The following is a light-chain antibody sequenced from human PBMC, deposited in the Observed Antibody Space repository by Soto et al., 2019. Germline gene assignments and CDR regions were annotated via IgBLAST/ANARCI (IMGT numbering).Light chain of an antibody. Sequence: DIQMTQSPSSVSASVGDRVTITCWASQDINSWLTWYQQKPGKAPKVLIYIASRLQPGVPSRFSGRGSGTDFSLTISNLQPEDFATYFCQQSKSFPLTFGGGTNVEIK. J-gene: IGKJ4*01. CDR1: QDINSW. CDR3: QQSKSFPLT. V-gene: IGKV1-12*01. CDR2: IAS.